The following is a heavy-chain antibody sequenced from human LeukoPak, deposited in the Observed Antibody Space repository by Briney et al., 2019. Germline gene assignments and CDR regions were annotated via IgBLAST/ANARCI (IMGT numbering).Heavy chain of an antibody. CDR2: INPNNGGT. J-gene: IGHJ6*03. D-gene: IGHD3-3*01. V-gene: IGHV1-2*02. CDR3: ARDAYDFSLYYYYMDV. Sequence: ASVKASCKASGYTFTDYYIHWVRQAPGQGLEWMGWINPNNGGTYYAQNFQGRVTMTRDTSITTAYMELSRLRSDDTAVYYCARDAYDFSLYYYYMDVWGKGTTVTVSS. CDR1: GYTFTDYY.